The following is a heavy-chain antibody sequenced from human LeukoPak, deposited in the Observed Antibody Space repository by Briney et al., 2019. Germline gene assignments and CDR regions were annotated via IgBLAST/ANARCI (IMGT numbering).Heavy chain of an antibody. CDR2: INSDGTST. J-gene: IGHJ5*02. CDR1: GFTFSSYW. Sequence: GGSLRLSCAASGFTFSSYWMHWVRQAPGKGLLWVSRINSDGTSTNYADSVKGRFTISRDNAKNTLYLQMNSLRAEDMAVYYCARAATVATTNSWFDPWGQGTLVTVSS. CDR3: ARAATVATTNSWFDP. V-gene: IGHV3-74*01. D-gene: IGHD5-12*01.